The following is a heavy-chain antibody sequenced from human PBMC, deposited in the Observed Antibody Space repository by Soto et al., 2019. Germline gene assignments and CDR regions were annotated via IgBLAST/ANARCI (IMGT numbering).Heavy chain of an antibody. CDR3: AGERRGYYYCGMDV. Sequence: PSETLSLTCAVYGGSFSGYYWSWIRQPPGKGLEWIGEINHRGSTNYNPSLKSRVTISVDTSKNQFSLKLSSVTAADTAVYYCAGERRGYYYCGMDVWGQGTTVTVAS. V-gene: IGHV4-34*01. D-gene: IGHD2-21*01. CDR2: INHRGST. J-gene: IGHJ6*02. CDR1: GGSFSGYY.